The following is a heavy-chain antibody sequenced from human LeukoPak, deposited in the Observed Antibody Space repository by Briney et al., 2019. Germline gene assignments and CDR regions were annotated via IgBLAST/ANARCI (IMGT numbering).Heavy chain of an antibody. CDR2: IYSGGRT. Sequence: GGSLRLSCAASGFTVSSNYMSWVRQAPGKGLEWVSVIYSGGRTYYADSVKGRFNISRDNSKNRLYLQMNSLRAEDTAVYYCARPNTAMVMRYWGQGTLVTVSS. CDR3: ARPNTAMVMRY. J-gene: IGHJ4*02. CDR1: GFTVSSNY. D-gene: IGHD5-18*01. V-gene: IGHV3-53*01.